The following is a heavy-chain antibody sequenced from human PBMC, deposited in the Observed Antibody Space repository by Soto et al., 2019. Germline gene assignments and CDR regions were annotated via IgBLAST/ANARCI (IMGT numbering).Heavy chain of an antibody. J-gene: IGHJ4*02. Sequence: EVQLVESGGGLVQPGGSLRLSCTASGFAFGSYSMNWVRQAPGKGLEWISYTSSPSTISYADSVKGRFTISRDNAENSLYLQMNSLRDEDTAVYYCVRDHKWAFDSWGQGTLVTVSS. D-gene: IGHD1-26*01. CDR2: TSSPSTI. V-gene: IGHV3-48*02. CDR1: GFAFGSYS. CDR3: VRDHKWAFDS.